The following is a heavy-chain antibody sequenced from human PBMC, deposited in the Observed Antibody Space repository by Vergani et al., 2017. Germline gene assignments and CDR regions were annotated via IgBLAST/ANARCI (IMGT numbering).Heavy chain of an antibody. D-gene: IGHD4-23*01. CDR2: IYNIGST. CDR3: ASQDDHNGNPGAFDI. Sequence: QVQLQESGPGLVKPSQTLSLTCSVSGDSISSGVYYWSWVRQRPGKGLEWIGYIYNIGSTYYNPSLKSRVTISVDASKNQFSLKLSSVTAADTAVYYCASQDDHNGNPGAFDIWGQGTKVTVSS. V-gene: IGHV4-31*03. J-gene: IGHJ3*02. CDR1: GDSISSGVYY.